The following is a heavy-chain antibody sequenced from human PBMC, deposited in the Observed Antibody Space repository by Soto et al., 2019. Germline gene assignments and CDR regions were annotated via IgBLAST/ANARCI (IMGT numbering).Heavy chain of an antibody. D-gene: IGHD3-3*01. CDR1: SGSISSSNW. J-gene: IGHJ6*03. Sequence: QVQLQESGPGLVKPSGTLSLTCAVSSGSISSSNWWSWVRQPPGQGLEWIGEIYHSGSTNYNPSLKSRVTISVDKSKNQFSLKLSSVTAADTAVYYCAQRFLEWPHYMDVWGKGTTVTVSS. V-gene: IGHV4-4*02. CDR3: AQRFLEWPHYMDV. CDR2: IYHSGST.